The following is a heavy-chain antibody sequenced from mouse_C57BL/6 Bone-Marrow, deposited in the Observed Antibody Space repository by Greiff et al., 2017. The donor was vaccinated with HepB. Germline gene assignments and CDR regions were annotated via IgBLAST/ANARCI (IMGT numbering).Heavy chain of an antibody. CDR3: ARSYYYLYYFDY. J-gene: IGHJ2*01. CDR1: GYSFTGYF. V-gene: IGHV1-20*01. CDR2: INPYNGDT. Sequence: EVKLMESGPELVKPGDSVKISCKASGYSFTGYFMNWVMQSHGKSLEWIGRINPYNGDTFYNQKFKGKATLTVDKSSSTAHMELRSLTSEDSAVYYCARSYYYLYYFDYWGQGTTLTVSS. D-gene: IGHD1-1*01.